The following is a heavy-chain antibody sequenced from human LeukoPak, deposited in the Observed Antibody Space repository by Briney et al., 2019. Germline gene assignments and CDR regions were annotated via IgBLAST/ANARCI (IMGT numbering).Heavy chain of an antibody. D-gene: IGHD6-13*01. V-gene: IGHV4-59*01. CDR2: IYYSGTT. J-gene: IGHJ4*02. CDR3: ARGVYIAAAQYGY. CDR1: GGSISSYY. Sequence: SETLSLTCTVSGGSISSYYWNWIRQPPGKGLEWIGYIYYSGTTSYNPSLKSRVTISVDTSKNQFSLKLRSVTAADTAVYYCARGVYIAAAQYGYWGQGTLVTVSS.